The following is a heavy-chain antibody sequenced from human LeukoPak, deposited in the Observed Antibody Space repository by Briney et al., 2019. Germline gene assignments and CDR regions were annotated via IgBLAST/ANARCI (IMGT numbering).Heavy chain of an antibody. CDR3: ARDPRRYCSGGSCYSGVKDAFDI. CDR2: INPSGGST. CDR1: GYTFTSYY. Sequence: ASVKVSCKASGYTFTSYYMHWVRQAPGQGLEWMGIINPSGGSTSYAQKFQGRVTMTRDTSTSTVYMELSSLRSEDTAVYYCARDPRRYCSGGSCYSGVKDAFDIWGQGAMVTVSS. J-gene: IGHJ3*02. D-gene: IGHD2-15*01. V-gene: IGHV1-46*01.